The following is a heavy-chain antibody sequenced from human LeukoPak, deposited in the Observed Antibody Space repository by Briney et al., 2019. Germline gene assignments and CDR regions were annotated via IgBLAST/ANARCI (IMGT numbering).Heavy chain of an antibody. V-gene: IGHV3-48*01. CDR2: ISGISSAK. J-gene: IGHJ6*03. Sequence: PGGSLRLSCAASGFTFSSYSMNWVRQAPGKGLEWVSYISGISSAKYYGDSVKGRFTISRDNAKNSLFLQMNSLRAEDTAVYYCARGADYDILTGYMDVWGKGTTVTVSS. D-gene: IGHD3-9*01. CDR3: ARGADYDILTGYMDV. CDR1: GFTFSSYS.